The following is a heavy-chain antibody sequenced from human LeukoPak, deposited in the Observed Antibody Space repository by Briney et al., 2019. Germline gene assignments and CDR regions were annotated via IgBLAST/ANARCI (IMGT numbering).Heavy chain of an antibody. V-gene: IGHV3-21*01. CDR3: AREKEGGFGELSGYFDY. CDR2: ISNHSSYI. Sequence: PGRTLRLLCAASGLTFSSYGMNWVRQAPGKGLEYVSSISNHSSYIYYADSVKRRFTISRDNAKHSLYLQMNTLRAEDTAVYYCAREKEGGFGELSGYFDYWGQGTLVTVSS. J-gene: IGHJ4*02. D-gene: IGHD3-10*01. CDR1: GLTFSSYG.